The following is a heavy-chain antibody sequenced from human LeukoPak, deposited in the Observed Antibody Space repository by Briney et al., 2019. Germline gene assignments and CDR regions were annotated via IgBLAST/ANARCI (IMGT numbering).Heavy chain of an antibody. J-gene: IGHJ5*02. D-gene: IGHD1-1*01. CDR2: IKRDGSQK. CDR3: ARLGLEVGGPNWFDP. V-gene: IGHV3-7*01. Sequence: GGSLRLSCAAPGFSFSSNWMGWVRQAPGKGLEWVAHIKRDGSQKYYLDSVKGRFTISRDNAKNSLYLQMNSLRVEDTAVYYCARLGLEVGGPNWFDPWGQGTLVAVSS. CDR1: GFSFSSNW.